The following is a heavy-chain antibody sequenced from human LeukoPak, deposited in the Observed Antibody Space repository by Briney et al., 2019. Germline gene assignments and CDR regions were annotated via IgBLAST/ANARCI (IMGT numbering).Heavy chain of an antibody. CDR3: ARFYGGNSGMLPRATFDI. Sequence: SQTLSLTCTVSGGSISSGGYYSSWIRQHPGKGLEWIGYIYYSGSTYYNPSLRSRVTISVDMSKNQFSLELNSVTAADTAVYYCARFYGGNSGMLPRATFDIWGQGTMVTVSS. D-gene: IGHD4-23*01. CDR2: IYYSGST. J-gene: IGHJ3*02. CDR1: GGSISSGGYY. V-gene: IGHV4-31*03.